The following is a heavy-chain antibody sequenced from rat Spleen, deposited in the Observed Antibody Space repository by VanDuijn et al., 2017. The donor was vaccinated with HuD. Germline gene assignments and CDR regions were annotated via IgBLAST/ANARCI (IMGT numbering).Heavy chain of an antibody. CDR1: GFSLISYS. J-gene: IGHJ2*01. Sequence: QVQLKESGPGLVQPSQTLSLTCTVSGFSLISYSVSWVRQPPGKGLEWMGGIWGDGSTNYNSALKNRLNISRDTSKSQVFLKMNSLQTEDTAIYFCTYNNYYWGQGVMVTVSS. CDR3: TYNNYY. D-gene: IGHD1-10*01. CDR2: IWGDGST. V-gene: IGHV2-15*01.